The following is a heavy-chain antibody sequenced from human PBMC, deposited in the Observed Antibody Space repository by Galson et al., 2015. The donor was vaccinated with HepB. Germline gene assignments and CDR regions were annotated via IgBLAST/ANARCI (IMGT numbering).Heavy chain of an antibody. CDR3: ASLSYYDSSGYYYLDY. D-gene: IGHD3-22*01. Sequence: SLRLSCAVSEFTFSSYSMNWVRQAPGKGLEWISYISSRSTTIHYADSVKGRFTISRDNAKNSLYLQMNSLRAEDTAVYYCASLSYYDSSGYYYLDYWGQGTLVTVSS. J-gene: IGHJ4*02. V-gene: IGHV3-48*01. CDR2: ISSRSTTI. CDR1: EFTFSSYS.